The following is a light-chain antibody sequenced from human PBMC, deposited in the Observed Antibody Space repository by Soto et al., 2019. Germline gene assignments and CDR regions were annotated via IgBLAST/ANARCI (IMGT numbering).Light chain of an antibody. Sequence: EIVLTQSPGTLSLSPGERATLSCSASPSVSSSYLDWYQQKPVQAPRLLIYGASSSATGIPDRFSGSGSGTDFTLTITRLEPEDGAVYYCQQYDSSPTTIGQGTKVESK. J-gene: IGKJ1*01. CDR2: GAS. CDR3: QQYDSSPTT. CDR1: PSVSSSY. V-gene: IGKV3-20*01.